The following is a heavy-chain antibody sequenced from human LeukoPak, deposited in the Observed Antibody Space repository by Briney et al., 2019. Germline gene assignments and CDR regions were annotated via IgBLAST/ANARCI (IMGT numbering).Heavy chain of an antibody. J-gene: IGHJ4*02. CDR1: GFTFSNYN. CDR2: ISSSSSTI. Sequence: GGSLRLSCAASGFTFSNYNMNWVCQAPGKGLEWVSYISSSSSTIYYADSVKGRFTISRDNSKNTLYLQMNSLRAEDTAVYYCARDTSYSSSWYLGYYFDYWGQGTLVTVSS. V-gene: IGHV3-48*01. CDR3: ARDTSYSSSWYLGYYFDY. D-gene: IGHD6-13*01.